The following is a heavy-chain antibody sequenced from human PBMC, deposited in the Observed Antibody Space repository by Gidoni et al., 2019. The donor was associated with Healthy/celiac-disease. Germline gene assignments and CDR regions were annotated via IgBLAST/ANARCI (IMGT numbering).Heavy chain of an antibody. V-gene: IGHV3-48*03. J-gene: IGHJ6*02. CDR3: ASWGYCCGDCYLYYYYGIDA. CDR2: IGSSGSTI. D-gene: IGHD2-21*02. Sequence: EVQLVESGGGLVQPGGSLRLSCAASGFTFGRDEMNWVRQAPGKGLEWVSFIGSSGSTIYYPDSVKGRFTISRDNATNSPYLPMNSLRAEDTAVYYCASWGYCCGDCYLYYYYGIDAWGQGTTVTVSS. CDR1: GFTFGRDE.